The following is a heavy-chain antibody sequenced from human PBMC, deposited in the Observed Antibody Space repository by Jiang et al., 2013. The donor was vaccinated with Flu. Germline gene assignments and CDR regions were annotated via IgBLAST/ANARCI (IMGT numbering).Heavy chain of an antibody. Sequence: QSGSELKKPGASVKVSCKASGYTFTSYVINWVRQAPGQGLEWMGWINTNSGNPAYAQGFTGRFVFSLDTSVSTAYLQISSLKAEDTAVYYCARTGTTVTTPVGMDVWGQGTTVTVSS. CDR3: ARTGTTVTTPVGMDV. J-gene: IGHJ6*02. CDR1: GYTFTSYV. D-gene: IGHD4-17*01. CDR2: INTNSGNP. V-gene: IGHV7-4-1*02.